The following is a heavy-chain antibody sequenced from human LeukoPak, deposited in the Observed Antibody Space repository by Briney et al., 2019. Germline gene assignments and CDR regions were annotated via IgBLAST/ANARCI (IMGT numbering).Heavy chain of an antibody. CDR1: GDSINNSGYF. Sequence: MASQTLSLTCNVSGDSINNSGYFWGWIRQPPGKGLEWIGSIYYSGSTYYNPSLKSRVTISVDTSKNQFSLKLSSVTAADTAVCYCASPGYSYGISFDYWGQGTLVTVSS. D-gene: IGHD5-18*01. J-gene: IGHJ4*02. V-gene: IGHV4-39*01. CDR3: ASPGYSYGISFDY. CDR2: IYYSGST.